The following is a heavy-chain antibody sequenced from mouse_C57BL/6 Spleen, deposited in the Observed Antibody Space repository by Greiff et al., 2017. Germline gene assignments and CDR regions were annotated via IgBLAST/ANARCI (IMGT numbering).Heavy chain of an antibody. CDR3: ARFNGNYRAWFAY. V-gene: IGHV1-59*01. Sequence: QVQLQQPGAELVRPGTSVKLSCKASGYTFPSYWMHWVKQRPGQGLEWIGVIDPSDSYTNYNQKFKGKATLTVDTSSSTAYMQLSSLTSEDSAVYYCARFNGNYRAWFAYWGQGTLVTVSA. CDR1: GYTFPSYW. J-gene: IGHJ3*01. CDR2: IDPSDSYT. D-gene: IGHD2-1*01.